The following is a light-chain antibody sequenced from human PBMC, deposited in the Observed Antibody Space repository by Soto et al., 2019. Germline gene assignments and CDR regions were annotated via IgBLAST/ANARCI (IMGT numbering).Light chain of an antibody. Sequence: AIRITQSPSSLSASTGERVTITCRASQGISSYLAWYQQKPGKAPKLLIYAASSLQSGVPSRFRGSGSGTDFTLTISSLQTEDSATYHCQQSYITPRTFGQGTRLEIK. CDR3: QQSYITPRT. V-gene: IGKV1-8*01. J-gene: IGKJ5*01. CDR2: AAS. CDR1: QGISSY.